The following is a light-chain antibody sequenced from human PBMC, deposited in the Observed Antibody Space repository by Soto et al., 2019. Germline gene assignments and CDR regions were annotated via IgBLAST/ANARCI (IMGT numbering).Light chain of an antibody. J-gene: IGKJ2*01. Sequence: DIQMTQSLSSLSASVGDTVTITCRASQSISNSLSWYQQKPGKAPKFLIYVASTLQRGVPSRFSGSGSGTDFTLTIRSLQPEDVATYYCQQTFSRPYTFGQGTKLEIK. V-gene: IGKV1-39*01. CDR2: VAS. CDR3: QQTFSRPYT. CDR1: QSISNS.